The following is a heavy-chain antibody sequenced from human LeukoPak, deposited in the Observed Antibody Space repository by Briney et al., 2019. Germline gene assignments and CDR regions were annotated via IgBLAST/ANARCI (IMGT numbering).Heavy chain of an antibody. V-gene: IGHV3-7*01. D-gene: IGHD3-10*02. J-gene: IGHJ6*04. CDR1: GFTFSSYW. CDR3: AELGITMIGGV. Sequence: GGSLRLSCAASGFTFSSYWMSWVRQAPGKGLEWVTFIRSDGTKTHYADSVKGRFTISRDNAKNSLYLQMNSLRAEDTAVYYCAELGITMIGGVWGKGTTVTISS. CDR2: IRSDGTKT.